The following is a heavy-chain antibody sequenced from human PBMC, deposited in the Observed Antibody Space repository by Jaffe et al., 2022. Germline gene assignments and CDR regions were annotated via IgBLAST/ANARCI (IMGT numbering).Heavy chain of an antibody. CDR1: GFTFSSYS. CDR2: ISSSSSTI. V-gene: IGHV3-48*01. J-gene: IGHJ4*02. CDR3: ARDLGNTYYDFWSGYYTPFDY. Sequence: EVQLVESGGGLVQPGGSLRLSCAASGFTFSSYSMNWVRQAPGKGLEWVSYISSSSSTIYYADSVKGRFTISRDNAKNSLYLQMNSLRAEDTAVYYCARDLGNTYYDFWSGYYTPFDYWGQGTLVTVSS. D-gene: IGHD3-3*01.